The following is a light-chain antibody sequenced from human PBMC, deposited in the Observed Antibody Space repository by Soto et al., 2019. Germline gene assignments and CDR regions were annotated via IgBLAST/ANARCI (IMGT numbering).Light chain of an antibody. Sequence: EMVLTQSPATLSLSPGDRATLSCRVSQSVGRYLAWYQQRPDQAPRLLIYDSSNRVTGIPARFSGNGSGRDFTLTISSLEPEDFAVYYCQYHTDWPPYTFGQGTTLEI. J-gene: IGKJ2*01. CDR1: QSVGRY. V-gene: IGKV3-11*02. CDR2: DSS. CDR3: QYHTDWPPYT.